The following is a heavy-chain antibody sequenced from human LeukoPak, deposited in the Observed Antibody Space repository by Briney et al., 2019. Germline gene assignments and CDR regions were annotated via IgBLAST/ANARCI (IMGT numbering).Heavy chain of an antibody. J-gene: IGHJ6*03. CDR2: IIGDGSGT. V-gene: IGHV3-74*01. D-gene: IGHD2-2*01. CDR1: GFPFSSYW. CDR3: ARGRSTNYLDV. Sequence: GGSLRLSCAASGFPFSSYWMHWVRQGPGRGLVWVSRIIGDGSGTNYADSVKGRFTISRDNAKNTLYLQMNSLRAEDTAVYYCARGRSTNYLDVWGQGTTVTVSS.